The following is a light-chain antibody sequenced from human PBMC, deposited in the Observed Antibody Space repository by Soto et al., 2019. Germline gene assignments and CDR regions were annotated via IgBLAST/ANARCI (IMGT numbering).Light chain of an antibody. V-gene: IGKV2D-29*01. J-gene: IGKJ2*01. Sequence: DIVMTQTPRSLSVTPGQPASISCKSSQSLLHSDAKTYLYWYLQKPGQPPQLLIYEVTNRFSGVQDRISGSGSGKEFTLIISRVEDEYVGVYYCLQSRQLPYTFGQGTKLEIK. CDR1: QSLLHSDAKTY. CDR3: LQSRQLPYT. CDR2: EVT.